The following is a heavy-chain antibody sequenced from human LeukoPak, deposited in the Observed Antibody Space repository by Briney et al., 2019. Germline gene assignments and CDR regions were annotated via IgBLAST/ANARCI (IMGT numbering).Heavy chain of an antibody. Sequence: ASVKVSCKASGYTFTSYAMNWVRQAPGQGLEWMGWINTNTGNPTYAQGFTGRFVFSLDTSVSTAYLQISSLKADDTAVYYCLTEYYYDSSGARYYFDYWGQGTLVTVSS. V-gene: IGHV7-4-1*02. J-gene: IGHJ4*02. CDR2: INTNTGNP. CDR3: LTEYYYDSSGARYYFDY. CDR1: GYTFTSYA. D-gene: IGHD3-22*01.